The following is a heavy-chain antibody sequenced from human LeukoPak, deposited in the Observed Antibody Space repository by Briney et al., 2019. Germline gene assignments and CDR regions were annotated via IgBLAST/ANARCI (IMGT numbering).Heavy chain of an antibody. CDR2: IWYDGSNK. D-gene: IGHD1-26*01. CDR3: AKELSGGYYYYYYYMDV. V-gene: IGHV3-33*06. J-gene: IGHJ6*03. Sequence: PGRSLRLSCAASGFTFSSYGMHWVRQAPGKGLEWVAVIWYDGSNKYYADSVKGRFTISRDNSKNTLYLQMNSLRAEDTAVYYCAKELSGGYYYYYYYMDVWGKGTTVTVSS. CDR1: GFTFSSYG.